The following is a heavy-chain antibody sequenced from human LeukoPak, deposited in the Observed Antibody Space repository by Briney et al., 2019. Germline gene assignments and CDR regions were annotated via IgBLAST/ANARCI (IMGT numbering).Heavy chain of an antibody. CDR1: GYSFPNYW. Sequence: GESLKISCKGSGYSFPNYWIGWVRQMPGKGLEWMGIIYPGDSHTRYSPSFQDQVTISVDKSISTAYLQWSSLKASDTAMYYCTRGPYAYTSSATLGSYNWFDPWGQGSLVTVSS. CDR2: IYPGDSHT. J-gene: IGHJ5*02. CDR3: TRGPYAYTSSATLGSYNWFDP. D-gene: IGHD2-2*02. V-gene: IGHV5-51*01.